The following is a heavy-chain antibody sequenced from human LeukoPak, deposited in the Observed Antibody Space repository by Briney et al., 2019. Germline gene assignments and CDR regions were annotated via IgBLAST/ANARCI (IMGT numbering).Heavy chain of an antibody. CDR3: AKEQRIRHCSEGVCMEGYYFDY. CDR1: GFNFNMFA. J-gene: IGHJ4*02. D-gene: IGHD2-15*01. Sequence: GGSLRLSCGGTGFNFNMFAMHWVRQAPGKGLEWVSGLSRSGTTTNYADSVKGRFTISGDKSKHTMFLQMNSLRPEDTAIYYCAKEQRIRHCSEGVCMEGYYFDYWGQGALVTVSS. V-gene: IGHV3-23*01. CDR2: LSRSGTTT.